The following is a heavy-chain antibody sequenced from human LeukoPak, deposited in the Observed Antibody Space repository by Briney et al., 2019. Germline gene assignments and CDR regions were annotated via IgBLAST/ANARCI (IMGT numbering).Heavy chain of an antibody. CDR2: IYYSGST. CDR3: ARLIYYYGPGSYFPVFDP. CDR1: GGSISSSSYY. J-gene: IGHJ5*02. D-gene: IGHD3-10*01. V-gene: IGHV4-39*01. Sequence: SETLSLTCTVSGGSISSSSYYWCWIRQPPGKGLEWIGSIYYSGSTYYNPSLKSRVTISVDTSKNQFSLKLSSVTAADTAVYYCARLIYYYGPGSYFPVFDPWGQGTLVTVSS.